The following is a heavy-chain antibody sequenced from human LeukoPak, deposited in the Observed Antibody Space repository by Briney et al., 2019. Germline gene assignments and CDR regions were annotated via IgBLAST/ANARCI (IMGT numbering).Heavy chain of an antibody. J-gene: IGHJ6*04. D-gene: IGHD3-10*01. CDR1: GFTFSSYS. Sequence: PGRSLRLSCAASGFTFSSYSMHWVRQAPGKGLEWVAVIWYDGSNKYYADSVKGRFTISRDNSKNTLYLQMNSLRAEDTAVYYCARDHYYYGSGSHMGYGMDVWGKGTTVTVSS. CDR3: ARDHYYYGSGSHMGYGMDV. CDR2: IWYDGSNK. V-gene: IGHV3-33*01.